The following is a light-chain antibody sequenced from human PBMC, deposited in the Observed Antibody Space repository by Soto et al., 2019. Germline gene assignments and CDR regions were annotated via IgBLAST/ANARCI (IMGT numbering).Light chain of an antibody. V-gene: IGKV3-20*01. CDR3: QQYGSSPPGLT. J-gene: IGKJ4*02. Sequence: EIVLTQSPGTLSLSPGERATLSCRASQSVSSNYLAWYQQKPGQAPRLLIYGASSRATGIPDWFSGSGSGTDFTLTISRLEPEDFAVYYCQQYGSSPPGLTFGGGTKVEIK. CDR2: GAS. CDR1: QSVSSNY.